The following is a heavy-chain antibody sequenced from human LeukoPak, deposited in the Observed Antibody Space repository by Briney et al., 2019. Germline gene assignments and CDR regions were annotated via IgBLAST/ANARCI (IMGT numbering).Heavy chain of an antibody. CDR3: ARAGYSGSYYSYDAY. CDR1: GYAFTTFG. CDR2: IIPNFGTT. V-gene: IGHV1-69*13. J-gene: IGHJ4*02. D-gene: IGHD1-26*01. Sequence: SVKVSCKTSGYAFTTFGISWVRQAPGQGLEWMGGIIPNFGTTNYAQKFQGRVTITADESTSTAYMELSRLRSDDTAVYYCARAGYSGSYYSYDAYWGQGTLVTVSS.